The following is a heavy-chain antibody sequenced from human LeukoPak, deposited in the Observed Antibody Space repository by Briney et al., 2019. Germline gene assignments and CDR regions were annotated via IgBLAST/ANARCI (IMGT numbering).Heavy chain of an antibody. Sequence: GGSLRLSCAASGFTFSSYAMSWVRQAPGKGLEWVSAISGSGGSTYYADSVKGRFTISRDNSKNTLYLQMNSLRAEDTAVYYCAKDRTSNYYDSSGYGYWGQGTLVTVSS. V-gene: IGHV3-23*01. J-gene: IGHJ4*02. CDR1: GFTFSSYA. CDR3: AKDRTSNYYDSSGYGY. D-gene: IGHD3-22*01. CDR2: ISGSGGST.